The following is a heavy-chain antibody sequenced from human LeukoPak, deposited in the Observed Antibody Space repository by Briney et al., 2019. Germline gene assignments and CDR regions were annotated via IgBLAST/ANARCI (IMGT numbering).Heavy chain of an antibody. CDR1: GGSISSYY. V-gene: IGHV4-59*01. Sequence: PSETLSLTCTVSGGSISSYYWSWIRQPPGKGLEWIGYIYYSGSTNYNPSLKSRVTISVDTSKNQFSLKLSSVTAADTAVYYCARASDNSGWYYFDYWGQGTLVTVSS. CDR2: IYYSGST. J-gene: IGHJ4*02. CDR3: ARASDNSGWYYFDY. D-gene: IGHD6-19*01.